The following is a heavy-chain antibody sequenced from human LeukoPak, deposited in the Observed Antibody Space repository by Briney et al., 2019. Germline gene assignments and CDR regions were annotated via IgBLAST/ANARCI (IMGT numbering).Heavy chain of an antibody. CDR3: AREERGDFDY. J-gene: IGHJ4*02. D-gene: IGHD5-12*01. CDR2: INPNSGST. Sequence: ASVKVSCKASGYTFTGYDINWVRQAPGQGLEWMGWINPNSGSTNYAQKFQGRVTMTRDASISTAYMELSRLRSDDTAVYYCAREERGDFDYWGQGTLVTVSS. CDR1: GYTFTGYD. V-gene: IGHV1-2*02.